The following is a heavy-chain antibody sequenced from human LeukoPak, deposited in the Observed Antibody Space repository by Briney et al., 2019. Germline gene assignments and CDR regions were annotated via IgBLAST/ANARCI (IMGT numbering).Heavy chain of an antibody. CDR2: INPNSGGT. D-gene: IGHD4-11*01. J-gene: IGHJ5*02. V-gene: IGHV1-2*02. CDR3: ARVTTVTDENWFDP. Sequence: ASVKVSCKASGYNLNRYYMHWVRQAPGQGLEWMGWINPNSGGTNYAQKFQGRVTMTRDTSISTAYMELSRLRSDDTAVYYCARVTTVTDENWFDPWGQGTLVTVSS. CDR1: GYNLNRYY.